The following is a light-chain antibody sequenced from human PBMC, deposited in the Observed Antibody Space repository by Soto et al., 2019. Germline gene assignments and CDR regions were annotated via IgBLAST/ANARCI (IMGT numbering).Light chain of an antibody. V-gene: IGLV2-14*01. CDR1: SSAVGAYGY. CDR3: SSYTTSSTVV. Sequence: QSALTQPASVSGSPGQSITISCTGTSSAVGAYGYVSWYQQHPGKAPKLMIYEVSYRPSGVSNRFSGSKSGNAASLTISGLQAEDEADYYCSSYTTSSTVVFGGGTKLTVL. CDR2: EVS. J-gene: IGLJ2*01.